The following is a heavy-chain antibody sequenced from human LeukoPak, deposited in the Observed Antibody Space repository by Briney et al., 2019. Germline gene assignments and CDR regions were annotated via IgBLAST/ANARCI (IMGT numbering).Heavy chain of an antibody. CDR1: GYTFSGTC. D-gene: IGHD4-17*01. CDR3: GRGSDGYKWLDH. V-gene: IGHV1-2*02. J-gene: IGHJ5*02. CDR2: ISPNNGVT. Sequence: ASVTLTCKASGYTFSGTCYYWVRQAPGQGLEWMGWISPNNGVTNYGQKFQGRVTMTWDTSINTAYMELARLTSDDAALYYCGRGSDGYKWLDHWGQGTLVTVSS.